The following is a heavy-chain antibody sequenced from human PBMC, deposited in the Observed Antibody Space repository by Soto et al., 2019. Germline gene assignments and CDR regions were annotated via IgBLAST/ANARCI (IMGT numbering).Heavy chain of an antibody. CDR2: IYPGDSDT. CDR1: VYSFTSYW. V-gene: IGHV5-51*01. D-gene: IGHD2-15*01. CDR3: ARRVAVTTFYFDY. J-gene: IGHJ4*02. Sequence: GESLKISCKGSVYSFTSYWIGWVRQMPGKGLEWMGIIYPGDSDTRYSPSFQGQVTISADKSISTAYLQWSSLKASDTAMYYCARRVAVTTFYFDYWGQGTLVTVSS.